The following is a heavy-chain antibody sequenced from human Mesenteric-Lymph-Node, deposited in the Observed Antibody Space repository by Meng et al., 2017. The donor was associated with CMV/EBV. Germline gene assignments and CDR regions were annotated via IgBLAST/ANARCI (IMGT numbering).Heavy chain of an antibody. CDR3: TRDEAVTRFGP. CDR1: GFIFSNYW. Sequence: GESLKISCAASGFIFSNYWMSWVRQAPGKGLEWVAHIKEDGSEKNYADFLKGRFTISRDNAQNLLYLQLNSLRGDDTAVYFCTRDEAVTRFGPWGQGTLVTVSS. V-gene: IGHV3-7*01. J-gene: IGHJ5*02. CDR2: IKEDGSEK. D-gene: IGHD4-23*01.